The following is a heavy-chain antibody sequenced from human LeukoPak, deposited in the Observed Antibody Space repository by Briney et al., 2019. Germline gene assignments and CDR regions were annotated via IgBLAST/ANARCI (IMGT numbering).Heavy chain of an antibody. Sequence: GGSLRLSCAASGFTFDDYGMSWVRQAPGKGLEWVSGINWNGGSTGYADSVKGRFTISRDNAKNSLYLRMASLRAEDTAVYYCARTSVAAAISPYYFDYWGQGTLVTVSS. J-gene: IGHJ4*02. CDR2: INWNGGST. CDR3: ARTSVAAAISPYYFDY. D-gene: IGHD2-2*02. CDR1: GFTFDDYG. V-gene: IGHV3-20*04.